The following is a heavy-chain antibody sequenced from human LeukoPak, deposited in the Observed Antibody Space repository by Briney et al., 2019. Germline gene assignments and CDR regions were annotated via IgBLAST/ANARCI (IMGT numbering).Heavy chain of an antibody. CDR3: ARVPEADLPVGYCSSTSCYAWFDP. CDR2: VIPIFGTA. CDR1: GGTFSSYA. J-gene: IGHJ5*02. V-gene: IGHV1-69*13. D-gene: IGHD2-2*01. Sequence: ASVKVSCKASGGTFSSYAISWVRQAPGQGLEWMGGVIPIFGTANYAQKFQGRVTITADESTSTAYMELSSLRSEDTAVYYCARVPEADLPVGYCSSTSCYAWFDPWGQGTLVTVSS.